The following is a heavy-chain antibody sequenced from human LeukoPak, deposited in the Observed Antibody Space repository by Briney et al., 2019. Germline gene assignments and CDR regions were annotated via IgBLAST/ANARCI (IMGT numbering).Heavy chain of an antibody. J-gene: IGHJ4*02. CDR1: GVTLSSYE. V-gene: IGHV3-48*03. CDR2: ISSGSTI. CDR3: ARESIAVAGAPFDY. D-gene: IGHD6-19*01. Sequence: GGSLRLSCAASGVTLSSYEMNCVRETPGGGLERVSYISSGSTIYAADSVKARCTISRDNAKRSLYLQMNSLRAEDTAVYYCARESIAVAGAPFDYWGQGTLVTVSS.